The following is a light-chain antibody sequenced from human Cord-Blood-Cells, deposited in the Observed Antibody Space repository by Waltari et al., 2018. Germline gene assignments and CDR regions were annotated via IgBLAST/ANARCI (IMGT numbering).Light chain of an antibody. CDR3: CSYAGSSTYV. J-gene: IGLJ1*01. CDR1: SSDVGCYNL. CDR2: QGS. V-gene: IGLV2-23*01. Sequence: QSALTQPASVSGSPGQSLTISCTGTSSDVGCYNLVSWYQQHPGKAPKLMIYQGSKRPLGVANRFSGSKSGNTAAQTISGLQAEYVADYYCCSYAGSSTYVFGTGTKVTVL.